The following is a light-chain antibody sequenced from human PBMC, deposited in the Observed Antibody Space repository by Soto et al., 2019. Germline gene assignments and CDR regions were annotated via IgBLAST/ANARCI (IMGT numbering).Light chain of an antibody. CDR3: QVWDSVSNHVI. Sequence: SYELTQPPSVSVAPGQTATISCGGDDIEDKSVHWYQQRPGQAPVLVVHDDSDRPSGFPERISGSNLGTTATLTISRVEAGDEADYYCQVWDSVSNHVIFGGGTKLTVL. CDR1: DIEDKS. CDR2: DDS. V-gene: IGLV3-21*02. J-gene: IGLJ2*01.